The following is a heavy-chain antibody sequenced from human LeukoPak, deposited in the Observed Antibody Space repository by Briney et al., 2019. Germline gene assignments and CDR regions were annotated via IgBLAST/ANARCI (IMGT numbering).Heavy chain of an antibody. D-gene: IGHD6-19*01. CDR2: IKQDGTER. CDR1: GFTFTTYW. Sequence: GESLRLSCAASGFTFTTYWMSWVRQAPGKGLGWVANIKQDGTERYYVDSLKGRFTISRYNAKNSLYLQMNSLRAEDTSVYYCARDESRGWDPRKLNTFDYWGQGTLVTVSS. J-gene: IGHJ4*02. V-gene: IGHV3-7*01. CDR3: ARDESRGWDPRKLNTFDY.